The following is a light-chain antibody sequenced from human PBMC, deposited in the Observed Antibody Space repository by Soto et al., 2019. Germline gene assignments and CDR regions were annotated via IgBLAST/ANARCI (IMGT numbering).Light chain of an antibody. CDR1: SSNIGAGYD. V-gene: IGLV1-40*01. CDR2: GNS. CDR3: QSYDSSLTGVL. J-gene: IGLJ2*01. Sequence: QSVLTQPPSVSGAPGQRVTISCTGSSSNIGAGYDVHWYQQLPGTAPKLLIYGNSNRPSGVPDRFSGSKSGTSAFLAITGLQAEDEADYYCQSYDSSLTGVLFGGGTKLTVL.